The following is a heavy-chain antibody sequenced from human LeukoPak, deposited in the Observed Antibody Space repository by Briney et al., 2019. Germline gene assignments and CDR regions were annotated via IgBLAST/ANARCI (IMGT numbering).Heavy chain of an antibody. V-gene: IGHV4-59*01. CDR3: AREEALGSGSFDY. CDR2: IYYSGST. CDR1: GGSISTYY. D-gene: IGHD1-26*01. J-gene: IGHJ4*02. Sequence: PSETLSHTCTVSGGSISTYYWSWIRQPPGKGLEWIGYIYYSGSTSYNPSLKSRVTISVDTSKNQFSLKLSSVTAADTAVYYCAREEALGSGSFDYRGQGTLVTVSS.